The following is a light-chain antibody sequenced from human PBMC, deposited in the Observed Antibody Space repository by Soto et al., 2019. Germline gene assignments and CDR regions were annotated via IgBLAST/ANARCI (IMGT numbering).Light chain of an antibody. V-gene: IGKV3-20*01. Sequence: EIVLTQSPGPLSLSPGERATLSCRASQSVNSRYLAWYQQKPGQAPRLLISGASTRATGITDRFSGSGSGTDFDLTIIRLEPEDFAVYYCQQYGNSRWTFGQGTKVDIK. CDR2: GAS. J-gene: IGKJ1*01. CDR1: QSVNSRY. CDR3: QQYGNSRWT.